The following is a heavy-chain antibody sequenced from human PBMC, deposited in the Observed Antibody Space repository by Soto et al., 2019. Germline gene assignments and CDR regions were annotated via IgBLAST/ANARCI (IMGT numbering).Heavy chain of an antibody. V-gene: IGHV3-23*01. J-gene: IGHJ4*02. CDR1: GFTFSSYA. CDR2: ISGGGGST. Sequence: EVQLLESGGGLVQPGGSLRLSCAASGFTFSSYAMSWVRQAPGKGLEWVSAISGGGGSTYYSDSVKGRLTISRDNTKNTLYLETNSLRAEDPAVYYCAQDNLDLPEYFDYRRQGTLVTVSS. CDR3: AQDNLDLPEYFDY. D-gene: IGHD1-7*01.